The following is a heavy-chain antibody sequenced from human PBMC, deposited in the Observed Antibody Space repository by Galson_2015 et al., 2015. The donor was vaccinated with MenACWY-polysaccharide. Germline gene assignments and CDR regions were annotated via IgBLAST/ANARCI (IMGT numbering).Heavy chain of an antibody. CDR3: ARVLKGLVGATPDY. J-gene: IGHJ4*02. Sequence: SLRLSCAASGFTFSSYRMNWVRQAPGKGLEWVSYISRRGTIYYADSVKGRFTISRDNAKNSLYLQMNSLRDDDTAVYYCARVLKGLVGATPDYWGQGTLVIVSS. CDR2: ISRRGTI. D-gene: IGHD1-26*01. V-gene: IGHV3-48*02. CDR1: GFTFSSYR.